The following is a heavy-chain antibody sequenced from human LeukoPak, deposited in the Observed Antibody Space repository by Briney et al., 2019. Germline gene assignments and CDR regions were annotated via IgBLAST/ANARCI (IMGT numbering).Heavy chain of an antibody. D-gene: IGHD2/OR15-2a*01. CDR3: ARDKVSVIPALDY. CDR1: GFTFSNHN. V-gene: IGHV3-21*01. Sequence: GGSLRLSCEASGFTFSNHNMNWVRQAPGKGLEWVSSINSRSNYIYYADSVKGRFTISRDNAKESLYLQMDSLRAEDTALYFCARDKVSVIPALDYWGQGTLVIVSS. CDR2: INSRSNYI. J-gene: IGHJ4*02.